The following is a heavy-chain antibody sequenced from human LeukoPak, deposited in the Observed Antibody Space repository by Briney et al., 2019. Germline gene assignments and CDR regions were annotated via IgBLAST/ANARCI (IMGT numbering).Heavy chain of an antibody. Sequence: GASVKVSCKASGYTFTSYGISWVRQAPGQGLEWMGWISAYNGNTNYAQKLQGRVTITRDTSASTAYMELSSLRSEDTAVYYCAREYRGYSYGRNWFDPWGQGTLVTVSS. V-gene: IGHV1-18*01. CDR2: ISAYNGNT. CDR1: GYTFTSYG. CDR3: AREYRGYSYGRNWFDP. D-gene: IGHD5-18*01. J-gene: IGHJ5*02.